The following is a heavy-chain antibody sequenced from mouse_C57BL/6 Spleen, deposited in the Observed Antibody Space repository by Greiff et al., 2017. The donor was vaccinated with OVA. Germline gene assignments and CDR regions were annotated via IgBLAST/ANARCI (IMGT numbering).Heavy chain of an antibody. CDR1: GYTFTDYY. CDR3: ARYYRHAMDY. Sequence: EVQLQQSGPELVKPGASVKISCKASGYTFTDYYMNWVKQSHGKSLEWIGDINPNNGGTRYNQKFKGKATLTVDKSSSTAYMELRSLTSEDSAVYYCARYYRHAMDYWGQGTSVTVSS. V-gene: IGHV1-26*01. J-gene: IGHJ4*01. CDR2: INPNNGGT. D-gene: IGHD2-12*01.